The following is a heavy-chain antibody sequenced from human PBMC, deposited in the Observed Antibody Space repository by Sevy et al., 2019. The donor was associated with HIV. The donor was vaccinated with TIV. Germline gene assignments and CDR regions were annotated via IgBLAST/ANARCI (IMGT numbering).Heavy chain of an antibody. D-gene: IGHD6-13*01. Sequence: GGSLRLSCAASGFTFSDYYMSWIRQAPGKGLEWVSYISSSGSTIYYADSVKGRFTISRDNAKNSLYLQMNSLRAEDTAVYYCASVIAAAGSSYYYYYGMDVWGQGTTVTVSS. V-gene: IGHV3-11*01. CDR1: GFTFSDYY. CDR2: ISSSGSTI. J-gene: IGHJ6*02. CDR3: ASVIAAAGSSYYYYYGMDV.